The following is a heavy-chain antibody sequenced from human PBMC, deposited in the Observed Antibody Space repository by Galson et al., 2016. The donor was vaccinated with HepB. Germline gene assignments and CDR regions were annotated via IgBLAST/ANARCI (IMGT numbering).Heavy chain of an antibody. CDR3: AREERYCSTMRCQNPNYGMDV. D-gene: IGHD2-2*01. V-gene: IGHV3-30*03. CDR2: ISYDGSNK. CDR1: GFRFSRYG. Sequence: SLRLSCAASGFRFSRYGMHWVRQAPGKGLEWVAMISYDGSNKYYADSVKGRVTLSRDNSKNSLYLQMNSLRAEDTAVYFCAREERYCSTMRCQNPNYGMDVWGQGTLVTVSS. J-gene: IGHJ6*02.